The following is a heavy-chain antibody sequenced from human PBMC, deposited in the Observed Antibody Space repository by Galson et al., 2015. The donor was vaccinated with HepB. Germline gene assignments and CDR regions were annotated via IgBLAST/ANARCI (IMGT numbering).Heavy chain of an antibody. CDR1: GFTFSSYA. CDR2: ISYDGSNK. CDR3: ASVRSGWYYFDY. V-gene: IGHV3-30-3*01. J-gene: IGHJ4*02. Sequence: SLRLSCAASGFTFSSYAMHWVRQAPGKGLEWVAVISYDGSNKYYADSVKGRFTISRDNSKNTLYLQMNSLRAEDTAVYYCASVRSGWYYFDYWGQGTLVTVSS. D-gene: IGHD6-19*01.